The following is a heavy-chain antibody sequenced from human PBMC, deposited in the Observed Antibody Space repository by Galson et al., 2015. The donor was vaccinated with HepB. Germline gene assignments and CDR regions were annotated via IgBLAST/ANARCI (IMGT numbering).Heavy chain of an antibody. V-gene: IGHV3-48*02. CDR3: ARDALRYSSSWYLDL. Sequence: SLRLSCAASGFTFSDYSMKWVRQAPGKGLEWVSYITSSGTIYYADSVKGRFTISRDNAKNSLYLQMNSLRDEDTAVYYCARDALRYSSSWYLDLSGRGTRVTVSS. CDR1: GFTFSDYS. CDR2: ITSSGTI. D-gene: IGHD6-13*01. J-gene: IGHJ2*01.